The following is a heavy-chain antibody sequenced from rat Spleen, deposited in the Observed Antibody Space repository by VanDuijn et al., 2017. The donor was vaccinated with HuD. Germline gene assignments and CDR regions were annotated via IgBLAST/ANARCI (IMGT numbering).Heavy chain of an antibody. CDR2: ISPSGVT. Sequence: EVQLVESDGGLVQPGRSLKLSCAASGFTFSDYYMAWVRQAPTKGLEWVSSISPSGVTYYRDSVKGRFTVSRDNAKSTLYLQMDSLRSEDTATYYCVRHGYTRYYFDYWGQGVMVTVSS. D-gene: IGHD1-9*01. V-gene: IGHV5-25*01. J-gene: IGHJ2*01. CDR1: GFTFSDYY. CDR3: VRHGYTRYYFDY.